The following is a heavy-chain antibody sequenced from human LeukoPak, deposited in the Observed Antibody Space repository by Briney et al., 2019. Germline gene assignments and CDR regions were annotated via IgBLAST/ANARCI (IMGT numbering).Heavy chain of an antibody. D-gene: IGHD5-18*01. CDR3: ASGYVEAGLQLWFDAFDI. J-gene: IGHJ3*02. Sequence: GGSLRLSCAASGFTFSSSWIHWVRQAPGKGLVWVSRINKDGSVTDYAESVKGRFSISRDNAKNTLYLQMNSLRVEDTAVYYCASGYVEAGLQLWFDAFDIWGQGTMVTVSS. CDR2: INKDGSVT. CDR1: GFTFSSSW. V-gene: IGHV3-74*01.